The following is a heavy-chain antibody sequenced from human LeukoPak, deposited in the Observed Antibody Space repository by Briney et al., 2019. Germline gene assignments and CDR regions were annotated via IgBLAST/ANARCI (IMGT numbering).Heavy chain of an antibody. CDR1: GGSISSYY. Sequence: SETLSLTCTVSGGSISSYYWSWIRQPAGKGLEWIGRMYTSGGTNYNPSLKSRVTMSVDTSKNQMSLKLSSVTAADTAVYYCAGALRNIVVVTAALDYWGQGTLVTVSS. D-gene: IGHD2-2*01. CDR3: AGALRNIVVVTAALDY. V-gene: IGHV4-4*07. CDR2: MYTSGGT. J-gene: IGHJ4*02.